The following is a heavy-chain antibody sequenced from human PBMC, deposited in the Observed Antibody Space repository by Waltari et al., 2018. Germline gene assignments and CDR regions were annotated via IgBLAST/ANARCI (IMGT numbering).Heavy chain of an antibody. Sequence: QVQLVESGGGVVQPGGSLRLSCAASGFTFSSYGMHWVRQAPGKGLEWVAFIRYDGSNKYYADSGKGRFTISRDNSKNTLYLQMNSLRAEDTAVYYCAKSIGYYYDSSGPEFDYWGQGTLVTVSS. CDR2: IRYDGSNK. D-gene: IGHD3-22*01. V-gene: IGHV3-30*02. CDR1: GFTFSSYG. J-gene: IGHJ4*02. CDR3: AKSIGYYYDSSGPEFDY.